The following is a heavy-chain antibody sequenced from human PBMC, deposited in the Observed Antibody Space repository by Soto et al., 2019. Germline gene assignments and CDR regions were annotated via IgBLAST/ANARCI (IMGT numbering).Heavy chain of an antibody. CDR1: GYTFTGYY. D-gene: IGHD4-17*01. CDR3: ARDKATVTTYDPRFSRPQGFDP. J-gene: IGHJ5*02. CDR2: INPNSGGT. V-gene: IGHV1-2*02. Sequence: ASVKVSCKASGYTFTGYYMHWVRQAPGQGLEWMGWINPNSGGTNYAQKFQGRVTMTRDASISTAYMELSRLRSDDTAVYYCARDKATVTTYDPRFSRPQGFDPWGQGTLVTVSS.